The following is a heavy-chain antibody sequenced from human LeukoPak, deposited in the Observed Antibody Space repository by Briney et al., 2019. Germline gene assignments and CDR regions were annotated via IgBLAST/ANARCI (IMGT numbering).Heavy chain of an antibody. CDR3: ARGVRVLRFLEWLLYSDYFDY. J-gene: IGHJ4*02. D-gene: IGHD3-3*01. V-gene: IGHV1-46*01. CDR2: INPSGGST. CDR1: GYTFTSYY. Sequence: ASVKVSCKASGYTFTSYYMHWVRQAPGQGLEWMGIINPSGGSTSYAQKFQGRVTMTRDMSTSTVYMELSSLRPEDTAVYYCARGVRVLRFLEWLLYSDYFDYWGQGTLVTVSS.